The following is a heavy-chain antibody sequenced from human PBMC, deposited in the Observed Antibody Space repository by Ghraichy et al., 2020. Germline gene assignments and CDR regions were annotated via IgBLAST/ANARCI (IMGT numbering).Heavy chain of an antibody. CDR1: GGSISSSSYY. CDR2: IYYSGST. D-gene: IGHD2-15*01. J-gene: IGHJ4*02. V-gene: IGHV4-39*01. Sequence: SETLSLTCTVSGGSISSSSYYWGRIRQPPGKGLEWIGSIYYSGSTYYNPSLKSRVTISVDTSKNQFSLKLSSVTAADTAVYYCARQGRGYCSGGSCRHFDYCGQGTLVTVSS. CDR3: ARQGRGYCSGGSCRHFDY.